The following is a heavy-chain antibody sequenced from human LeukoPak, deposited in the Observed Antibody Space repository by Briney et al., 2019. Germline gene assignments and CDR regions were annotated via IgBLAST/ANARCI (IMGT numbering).Heavy chain of an antibody. CDR1: GYTFTSYG. CDR2: ISAYNGNT. CDR3: ARDPAYCSGGSCYGDS. J-gene: IGHJ4*02. D-gene: IGHD2-15*01. V-gene: IGHV1-18*01. Sequence: ASVKVSCKASGYTFTSYGISWVRQAPGQGPEWMGWISAYNGNTNYAQKLQGRVTMTTDTSTSTAYMEMRSLRSDDTAVYYCARDPAYCSGGSCYGDSWGQGTLVTVSS.